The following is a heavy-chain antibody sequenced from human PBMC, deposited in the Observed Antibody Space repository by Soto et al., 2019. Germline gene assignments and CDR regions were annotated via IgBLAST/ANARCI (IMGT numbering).Heavy chain of an antibody. CDR1: GFSFNIYY. V-gene: IGHV3-30*18. J-gene: IGHJ4*02. Sequence: PGGSLRLSCAASGFSFNIYYMHWVRRAPGKGLEWVALVSYDGILKYYADSVRGRFTISRDNSKNTLYLEISSLRIDDTALYYCAKDAPNTSCGDGSSYSSGDYYFDSWGQGTQVTVSS. D-gene: IGHD2-21*01. CDR2: VSYDGILK. CDR3: AKDAPNTSCGDGSSYSSGDYYFDS.